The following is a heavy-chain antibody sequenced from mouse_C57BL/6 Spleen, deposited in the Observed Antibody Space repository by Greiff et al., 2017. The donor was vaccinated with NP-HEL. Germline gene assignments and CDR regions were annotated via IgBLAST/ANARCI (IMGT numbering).Heavy chain of an antibody. CDR3: ARDYSKEFAY. Sequence: QVQLQQSGAELARPGASVKLSCKASGYTFTSYGISWVKQRTGQGLEWIGEIYPRSGNTYYTEKFKGKATLTADKSSSTAYMELRSLTSEDSAVYFCARDYSKEFAYWGQGTPVTVSA. V-gene: IGHV1-81*01. CDR2: IYPRSGNT. J-gene: IGHJ3*01. D-gene: IGHD2-5*01. CDR1: GYTFTSYG.